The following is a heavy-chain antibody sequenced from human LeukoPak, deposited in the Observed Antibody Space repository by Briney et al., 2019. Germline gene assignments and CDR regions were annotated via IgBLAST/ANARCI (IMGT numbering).Heavy chain of an antibody. CDR2: IYYSGST. Sequence: SETLSLTCTVSGGSISSSSYYWGWIRQPPGKGLEWIGSIYYSGSTYYNPSLKSRVTISVDTSKDQFSLKLSSVTAADTAVYYCARPTRKRDYWGQGTLVTVSS. J-gene: IGHJ4*02. CDR3: ARPTRKRDY. D-gene: IGHD1-1*01. V-gene: IGHV4-39*01. CDR1: GGSISSSSYY.